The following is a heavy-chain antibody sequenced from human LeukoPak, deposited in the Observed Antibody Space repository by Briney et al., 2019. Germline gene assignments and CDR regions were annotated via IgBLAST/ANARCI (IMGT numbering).Heavy chain of an antibody. D-gene: IGHD3-22*01. CDR2: IYYSGST. CDR1: GGSISSYY. J-gene: IGHJ5*02. V-gene: IGHV4-59*01. CDR3: ARERPFYDSSGYYSGNWFDP. Sequence: PSETLSLTCTVSGGSISSYYWGWIRQPPGKGLEWIGYIYYSGSTNYNPSLKSRVTISVDTSKNQFSLKLSSVTAADTAVYYCARERPFYDSSGYYSGNWFDPWGQGTLVTVSS.